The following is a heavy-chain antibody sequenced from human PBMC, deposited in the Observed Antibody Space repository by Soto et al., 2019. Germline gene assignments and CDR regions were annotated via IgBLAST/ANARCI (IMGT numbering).Heavy chain of an antibody. Sequence: PGGSLRLSCAASGFTFSSYAMHWVRQAPGKGLEWVAVISYDGSNKYYADSVKGRFTISRDNSKNTLYLQMNSLRAEDTAVYYCARDLATPTTVVTLSYGMDVWGQGTTVTVSS. V-gene: IGHV3-30-3*01. D-gene: IGHD4-17*01. CDR3: ARDLATPTTVVTLSYGMDV. J-gene: IGHJ6*02. CDR1: GFTFSSYA. CDR2: ISYDGSNK.